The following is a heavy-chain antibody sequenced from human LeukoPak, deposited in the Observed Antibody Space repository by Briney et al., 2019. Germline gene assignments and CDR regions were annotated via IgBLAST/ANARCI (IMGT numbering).Heavy chain of an antibody. CDR3: ARFYGNYSYSAY. Sequence: ASVTVSCTASGGTFNIYGNSWVRQAPGQGLEWMGGIIPIFDTANYAQNFQGRVTITADKSKSTAYMELSSLRSEDTAVYYCARFYGNYSYSAYWGQGTLVTVSS. CDR1: GGTFNIYG. V-gene: IGHV1-69*06. J-gene: IGHJ4*02. CDR2: IIPIFDTA. D-gene: IGHD2-21*02.